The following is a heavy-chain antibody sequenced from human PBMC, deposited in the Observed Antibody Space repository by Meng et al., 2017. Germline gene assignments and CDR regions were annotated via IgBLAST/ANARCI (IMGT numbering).Heavy chain of an antibody. CDR3: ARLESIAARQRAVYYFDY. CDR2: IYHSGST. Sequence: VQVPGSGPCLSKPSGTLSLTCAVFGGSISSSTWWSWVRQPPGKGLEWIGEIYHSGSTNYNPSLKSRVTISVDKSKNQFSLKLSSVTAADTAVYYCARLESIAARQRAVYYFDYWGQGTLVTVSS. D-gene: IGHD6-6*01. CDR1: GGSISSSTW. V-gene: IGHV4-4*02. J-gene: IGHJ4*02.